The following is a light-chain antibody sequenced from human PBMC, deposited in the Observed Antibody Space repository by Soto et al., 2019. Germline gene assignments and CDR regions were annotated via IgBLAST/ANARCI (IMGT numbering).Light chain of an antibody. CDR3: LHRSDWPPIT. CDR2: DAS. Sequence: EIVLTQSPATLSLSPGERATLSCRASQSVSSFLAWYKQKPGQAPKLLIYDASNRATGIPARFSGSGSGTDFTLTISSLEPEDFAVYYCLHRSDWPPITFGQGTQVEIK. J-gene: IGKJ1*01. CDR1: QSVSSF. V-gene: IGKV3-11*01.